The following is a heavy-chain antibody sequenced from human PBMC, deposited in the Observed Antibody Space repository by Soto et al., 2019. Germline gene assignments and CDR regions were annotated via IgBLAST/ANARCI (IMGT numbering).Heavy chain of an antibody. CDR3: ARHLGGGRRRHRPYCSGGSCFSPHKTNYGMDV. J-gene: IGHJ6*02. CDR1: GYSFTSYW. D-gene: IGHD2-15*01. CDR2: IDPSDSYT. V-gene: IGHV5-10-1*01. Sequence: PGESLKISCKGSGYSFTSYWISWVRQMPGKGLEWMGRIDPSDSYTNYSPSFQGHVTISADKSISTAYLQWSSLKASDTAMYYCARHLGGGRRRHRPYCSGGSCFSPHKTNYGMDVWGQGTTVTVSS.